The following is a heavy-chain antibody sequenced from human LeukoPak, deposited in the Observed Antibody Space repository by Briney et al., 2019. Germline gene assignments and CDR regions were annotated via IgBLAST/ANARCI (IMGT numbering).Heavy chain of an antibody. CDR3: ARGPLGYCTNGVCYRNNWFDP. J-gene: IGHJ5*02. D-gene: IGHD2-8*01. V-gene: IGHV4-34*01. CDR1: GGSFSGYY. Sequence: SETLSLTCAVYGGSFSGYYWSWIRQPPGKGLEWIGEINHSGSTNYNPSLKSRVTISVDTSKNQFSLKLSSVTAADTAVYYCARGPLGYCTNGVCYRNNWFDPWGQGTLVTVSS. CDR2: INHSGST.